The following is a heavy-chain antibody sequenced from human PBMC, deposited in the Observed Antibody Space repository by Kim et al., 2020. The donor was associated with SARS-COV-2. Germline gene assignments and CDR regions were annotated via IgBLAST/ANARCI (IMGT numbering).Heavy chain of an antibody. D-gene: IGHD2-2*02. V-gene: IGHV3-9*01. CDR1: GFTFDDYA. J-gene: IGHJ3*02. Sequence: GGSLRLSCAASGFTFDDYAMHWVRQAPGKGLEWVSGISWNSGSIGYADSVKGRFTISRDNAKNSLYLQMNSLRAEDTALYYCAKDSDEGGFVVVPAAIKGAFDIWGQGTMVTVSS. CDR3: AKDSDEGGFVVVPAAIKGAFDI. CDR2: ISWNSGSI.